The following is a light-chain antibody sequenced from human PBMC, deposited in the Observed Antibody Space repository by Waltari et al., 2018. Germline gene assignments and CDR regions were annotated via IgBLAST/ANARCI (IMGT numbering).Light chain of an antibody. CDR3: QQSSSSPHT. CDR2: AAS. J-gene: IGKJ4*01. CDR1: QAISSY. Sequence: DIEMTQSPSSLSASVGDRVTITCRASQAISSYLNWYQQKPGRAPKLLIYAASSLQSGVPSRFSGSGYGTDFTLTISSLQPEDFAIYSCQQSSSSPHTFGGGTKVEMK. V-gene: IGKV1-39*01.